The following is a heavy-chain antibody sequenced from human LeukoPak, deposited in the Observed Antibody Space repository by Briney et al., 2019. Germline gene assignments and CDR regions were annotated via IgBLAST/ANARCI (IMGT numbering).Heavy chain of an antibody. Sequence: PGGSLRLSCAASGFTFSSYSMNWVRQAPGKGLEWVSSITRSNYIYYADSVKGRFTISRDNAKNSLYLQMNSLRAEDTAVYYCARDQGGEQSYWGQGTLVTVSS. J-gene: IGHJ4*02. CDR2: ITRSNYI. D-gene: IGHD3-16*01. V-gene: IGHV3-21*06. CDR1: GFTFSSYS. CDR3: ARDQGGEQSY.